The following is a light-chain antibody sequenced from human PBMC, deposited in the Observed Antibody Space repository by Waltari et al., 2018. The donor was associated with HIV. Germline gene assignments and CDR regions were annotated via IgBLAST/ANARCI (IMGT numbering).Light chain of an antibody. CDR3: QQYSNWPRT. Sequence: EVVMTQSPATLSVSPGDRATLSCRASQSVSSNLAWYQQKPGQPPRLLIYAVSTRANGIAARFSGSWSGTEFSLTISSLQSEDYAVYYCQQYSNWPRTFGQGTKVEIK. V-gene: IGKV3-15*01. J-gene: IGKJ1*01. CDR2: AVS. CDR1: QSVSSN.